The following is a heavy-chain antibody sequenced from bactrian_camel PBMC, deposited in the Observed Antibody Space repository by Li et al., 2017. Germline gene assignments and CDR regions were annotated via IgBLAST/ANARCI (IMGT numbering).Heavy chain of an antibody. V-gene: IGHV3S53*01. CDR2: ISGGGYA. J-gene: IGHJ4*01. D-gene: IGHD1*01. CDR1: GVISNSCA. CDR3: AEAWRDDFCPGFE. Sequence: HVQLVESGGGSVQPGGSLKLSCAISGVISNSCALAWYRQTPGKEREVFSTISGGGYATYADSVKGRFTISQDNNRSKLYLQMNSLKIEDTAVYRCAEAWRDDFCPGFERGQGTQVTVS.